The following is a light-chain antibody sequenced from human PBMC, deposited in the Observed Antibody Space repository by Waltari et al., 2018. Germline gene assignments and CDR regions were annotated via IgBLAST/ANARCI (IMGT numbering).Light chain of an antibody. CDR1: TPNLGTNY. Sequence: QSVLTQAPSVSAAPGQKVTISCSGSTPNLGTNYVSWYQQFPGTAPKLLIYEDNRRPSGIPDRFSGSKSGASATLGITGLQTGDEANYYCGTWDSSLGIGVLGGGTRVTVL. CDR3: GTWDSSLGIGV. V-gene: IGLV1-51*01. J-gene: IGLJ3*02. CDR2: EDN.